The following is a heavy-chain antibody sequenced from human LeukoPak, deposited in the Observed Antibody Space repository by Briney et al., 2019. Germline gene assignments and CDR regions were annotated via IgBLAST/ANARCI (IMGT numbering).Heavy chain of an antibody. CDR2: IWYDGSNK. V-gene: IGHV3-33*01. CDR3: ARADRSLDY. CDR1: GFTFSSYG. Sequence: GGSLRLSCAASGFTFSSYGMHWVRQAPGKGLVWVAVIWYDGSNKYYADSVKGRFTISRDNSKNTLYLQMNSLRAEDTAVYYCARADRSLDYWGQGTLVTVSS. J-gene: IGHJ4*02. D-gene: IGHD1-26*01.